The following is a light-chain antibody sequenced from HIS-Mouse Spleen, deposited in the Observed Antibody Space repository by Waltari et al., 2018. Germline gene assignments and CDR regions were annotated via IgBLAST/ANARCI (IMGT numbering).Light chain of an antibody. V-gene: IGLV2-14*01. Sequence: QSALTQPASVSGSPGQSIPISCTGTSRDVGGYNYVSWYQQHPGKAPKLMIYEVSNRPSGVSNRFSGSKSGNTASLTISGLQAEDEADYYCSSYTSSSSWVFGGGTKLTVL. CDR1: SRDVGGYNY. CDR2: EVS. J-gene: IGLJ3*02. CDR3: SSYTSSSSWV.